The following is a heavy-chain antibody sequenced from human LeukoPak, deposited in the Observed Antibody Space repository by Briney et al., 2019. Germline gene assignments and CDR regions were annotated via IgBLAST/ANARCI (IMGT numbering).Heavy chain of an antibody. V-gene: IGHV5-51*01. CDR1: GYSFTSYW. CDR3: ARLPSSSGLVYYFDY. J-gene: IGHJ4*02. D-gene: IGHD6-19*01. CDR2: IYPGDSDT. Sequence: GESLKISCNGSGYSFTSYWIGWVRQMPGKGLEWMGIIYPGDSDTRYSPSFQGQVTISADKSISTAYLQWSSLKASDTAMYYCARLPSSSGLVYYFDYWGQGTLVTVSS.